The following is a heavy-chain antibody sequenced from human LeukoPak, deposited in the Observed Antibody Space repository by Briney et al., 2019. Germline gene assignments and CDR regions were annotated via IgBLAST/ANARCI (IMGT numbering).Heavy chain of an antibody. D-gene: IGHD1-26*01. CDR3: ARGPAYSGSYDY. CDR2: SIPIFGTA. Sequence: SVKVSCKSSGGTFSSYAISWGRQAPGQGLEWMGGSIPIFGTANYAQKFQGRVTITTDESTSTAYMELSSLRSEDPAVYYCARGPAYSGSYDYWGQGTLVTVSS. CDR1: GGTFSSYA. V-gene: IGHV1-69*05. J-gene: IGHJ4*02.